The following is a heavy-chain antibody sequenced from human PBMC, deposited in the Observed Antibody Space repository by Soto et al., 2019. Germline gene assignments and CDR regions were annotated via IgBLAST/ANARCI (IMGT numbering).Heavy chain of an antibody. CDR2: INTDGSST. V-gene: IGHV3-74*01. J-gene: IGHJ4*02. D-gene: IGHD3-10*01. CDR3: AKRGVDTFGLSY. Sequence: EVQLVESGGGLVQPGGSLRLSCAVSGFTFSSFWMHWVRQAPGEGLVWVSRINTDGSSTSYADVVKGRFTISRDNGKNTLYLQMNSLRVEDTAMYYCAKRGVDTFGLSYWGQGTLVTVSS. CDR1: GFTFSSFW.